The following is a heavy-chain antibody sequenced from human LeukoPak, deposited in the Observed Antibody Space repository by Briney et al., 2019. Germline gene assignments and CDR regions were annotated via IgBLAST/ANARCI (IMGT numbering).Heavy chain of an antibody. CDR2: ISSSSSYI. J-gene: IGHJ4*02. CDR3: ASGGYEPGISY. D-gene: IGHD5-12*01. Sequence: GGSLRLSCAASGFTFSNYAMGWVRQAPGKGLEWVSSISSSSSYIYYADSVKGRFTISRDNAKNSLYLQMNSLRAEDTAVYYCASGGYEPGISYWGQGTLVTVSS. V-gene: IGHV3-21*01. CDR1: GFTFSNYA.